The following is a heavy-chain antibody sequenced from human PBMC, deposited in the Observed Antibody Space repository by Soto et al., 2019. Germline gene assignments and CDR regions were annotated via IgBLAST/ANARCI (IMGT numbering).Heavy chain of an antibody. J-gene: IGHJ4*02. V-gene: IGHV1-58*01. CDR2: IVVGSGNT. Sequence: QMQLVQSGPEVKKPGTSVKVSCQASGFTFTGSAVQWVRQARGQRREWKGWIVVGSGNTNYAQRFQERVTVTRDMSTGAAYVELSSLSAEDTAVYYCAAPYDFWSGYFLFDYWGQGTLIIVSS. CDR1: GFTFTGSA. CDR3: AAPYDFWSGYFLFDY. D-gene: IGHD3-3*01.